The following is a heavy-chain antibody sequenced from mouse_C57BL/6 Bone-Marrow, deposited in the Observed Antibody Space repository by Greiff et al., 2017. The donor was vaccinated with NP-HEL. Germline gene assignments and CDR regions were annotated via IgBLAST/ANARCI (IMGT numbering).Heavy chain of an antibody. CDR2: IDPSDSYT. D-gene: IGHD3-3*01. CDR3: ARGAGPAWFAY. J-gene: IGHJ3*01. Sequence: VQLQQPGAELVRPGTSVKLSCKASGYTFTSYWMHWVKQRPGQGLEWIGVIDPSDSYTNYNQTFKGKATLPVDTSSSTAYMQLSSLTSEDSAVYYCARGAGPAWFAYWGQGTLVTVSA. CDR1: GYTFTSYW. V-gene: IGHV1-59*01.